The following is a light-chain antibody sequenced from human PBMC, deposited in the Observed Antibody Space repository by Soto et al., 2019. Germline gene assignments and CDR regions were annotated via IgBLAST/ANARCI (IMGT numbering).Light chain of an antibody. J-gene: IGKJ4*01. V-gene: IGKV3-15*01. CDR3: QQYNKWPLT. CDR1: QSVSSN. CDR2: GAS. Sequence: EIVMTQSPATVSVSSGERATLSCRASQSVSSNLAWYQQKPGQAPRLLIYGASTGATGIPARFSGSGSGTEFTLTISSLQSEDFAVYYCQQYNKWPLTFGGGTKVEIK.